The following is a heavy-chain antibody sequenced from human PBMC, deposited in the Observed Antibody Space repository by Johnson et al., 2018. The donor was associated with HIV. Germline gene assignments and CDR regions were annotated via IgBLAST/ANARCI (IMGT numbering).Heavy chain of an antibody. CDR2: IWFDGSNR. CDR1: GFNISNYG. D-gene: IGHD6-6*01. J-gene: IGHJ3*01. Sequence: QVQLVESGGGVVQSGRSLRLSCAASGFNISNYGMHWVRQAPGKGLEWVAAIWFDGSNRYYADSVKGRFTISRDNAKNSLYLQMNSLRVDDTAVYYCARDPGPGSSSHERSWGGFDLWGQGTMVAVSS. CDR3: ARDPGPGSSSHERSWGGFDL. V-gene: IGHV3-33*01.